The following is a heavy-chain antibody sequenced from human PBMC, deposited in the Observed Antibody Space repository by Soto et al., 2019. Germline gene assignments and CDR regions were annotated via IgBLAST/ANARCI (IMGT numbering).Heavy chain of an antibody. V-gene: IGHV4-34*01. CDR3: ARGPLSIYPGDLYYGMAF. D-gene: IGHD3-16*02. CDR1: GGSFSGYY. CDR2: INHSGST. Sequence: PSETLSLTCAVYGGSFSGYYWSWIRQPPGKGLEWIGEINHSGSTNYNPSLKSRVTISVDTSKNQFSLKLSSVTAADTAVYYCARGPLSIYPGDLYYGMAFWGKGTTVTVSP. J-gene: IGHJ6*04.